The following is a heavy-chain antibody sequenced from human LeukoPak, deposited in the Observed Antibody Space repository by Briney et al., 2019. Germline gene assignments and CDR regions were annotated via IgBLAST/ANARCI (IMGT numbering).Heavy chain of an antibody. V-gene: IGHV1-69*13. Sequence: ASVKVSCKASSYPFTRYGISWVRQAPGQGLEWMGGIIPIFGSANYAQKFQGRVTITADESTSTAYMELSSLRSEDTAVYYCARGPYSYDFYYFDYWGQGTLVAVSS. CDR1: SYPFTRYG. CDR3: ARGPYSYDFYYFDY. J-gene: IGHJ4*02. CDR2: IIPIFGSA. D-gene: IGHD5-18*01.